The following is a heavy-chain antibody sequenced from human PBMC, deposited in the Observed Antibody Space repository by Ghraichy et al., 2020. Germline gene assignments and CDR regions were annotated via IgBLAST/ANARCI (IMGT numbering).Heavy chain of an antibody. CDR1: GGSFSGYY. Sequence: SETLSLTCAVYGGSFSGYYWSWIRQPPGKGLEWIGEINHSGSTNYNPSLKSRVTISVDTSKNQFSLKLSSVTAADTAVYYCASYSGYDWDAFDIWGQGTMVTVSS. CDR2: INHSGST. V-gene: IGHV4-34*01. J-gene: IGHJ3*02. CDR3: ASYSGYDWDAFDI. D-gene: IGHD5-12*01.